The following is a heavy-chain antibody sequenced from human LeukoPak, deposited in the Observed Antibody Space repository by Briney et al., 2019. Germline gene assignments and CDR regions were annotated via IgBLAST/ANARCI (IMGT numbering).Heavy chain of an antibody. V-gene: IGHV4-59*01. CDR3: ARVYYYDSSGPSSYFDY. CDR1: GGSISSYY. CDR2: IYYSGST. J-gene: IGHJ4*02. Sequence: SETLSLTYTVSGGSISSYYWSWIRQPPGKGLEWIGYIYYSGSTNYNPSLKSRVTISVDTSKNQFSLKLSSVTAADTAVYYCARVYYYDSSGPSSYFDYWGQGTLVTVSS. D-gene: IGHD3-22*01.